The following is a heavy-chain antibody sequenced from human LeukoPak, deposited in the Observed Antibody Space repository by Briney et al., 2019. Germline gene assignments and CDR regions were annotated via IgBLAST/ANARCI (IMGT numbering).Heavy chain of an antibody. V-gene: IGHV3-33*01. D-gene: IGHD5-24*01. CDR1: GFTFSSYG. CDR2: IWYDGSNK. Sequence: GRSLRLSCAASGFTFSSYGMHWVRQAPGKGLEGVAVIWYDGSNKYYADSVKGRFTISRDNSKNTLYLQMNSLRAEDTAVYYCARDHSRMATTLNYWGQGTLVTVSS. J-gene: IGHJ4*02. CDR3: ARDHSRMATTLNY.